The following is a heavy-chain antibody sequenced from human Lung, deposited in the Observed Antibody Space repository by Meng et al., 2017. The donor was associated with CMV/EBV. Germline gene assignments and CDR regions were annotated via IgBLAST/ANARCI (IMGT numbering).Heavy chain of an antibody. V-gene: IGHV4-34*01. J-gene: IGHJ5*02. CDR3: ARATLYCSGGSCYTNWFDP. CDR2: ITHIGST. CDR1: SFSGSS. Sequence: SFSGSSSCCLRPPPLKGLEWLGEITHIGSTNYTPSLKSRVTISVDTSKNQFSLKLISVTAADTAVYYCARATLYCSGGSCYTNWFDPWGQGTLVTVSS. D-gene: IGHD2-15*01.